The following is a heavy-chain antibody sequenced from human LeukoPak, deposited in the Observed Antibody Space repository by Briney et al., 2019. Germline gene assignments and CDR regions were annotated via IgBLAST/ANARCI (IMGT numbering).Heavy chain of an antibody. Sequence: GGSLRLSCAASGFTFSDCAMNWVRQAPGKGLEWVSDISASGGSTNYADAVKGRFTISRDNSKNTLYLQMNSLRAEDAAVYYCAKGASASRHFDYWGQGTLVTVSS. CDR2: ISASGGST. V-gene: IGHV3-23*01. CDR1: GFTFSDCA. CDR3: AKGASASRHFDY. D-gene: IGHD1-26*01. J-gene: IGHJ4*02.